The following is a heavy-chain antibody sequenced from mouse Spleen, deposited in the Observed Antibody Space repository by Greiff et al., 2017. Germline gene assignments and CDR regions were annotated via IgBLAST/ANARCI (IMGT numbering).Heavy chain of an antibody. V-gene: IGHV1-5*01. CDR2: IYPGNSDT. D-gene: IGHD1-1*01. J-gene: IGHJ4*01. CDR3: TRETYYGSSYNAMDY. Sequence: VQLQQSGTVLARPGASVKMSCKTSGYTFTSYWMHWVKQRPGQGLEWIGAIYPGNSDTSYNQKFKGKAKLTAVTSASTAYMELSSLTNEDSAVYYCTRETYYGSSYNAMDYWGQGTSVTVSS. CDR1: GYTFTSYW.